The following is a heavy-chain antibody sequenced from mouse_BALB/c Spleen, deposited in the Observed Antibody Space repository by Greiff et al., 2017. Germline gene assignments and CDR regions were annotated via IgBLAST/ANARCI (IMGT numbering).Heavy chain of an antibody. J-gene: IGHJ3*01. CDR1: GFNIKDYY. Sequence: DVKLVESGAELVRSGASVKLSCTASGFNIKDYYMHWVKQRPEQGLEWIGWIDPENGDTEYAPKFQGKATMTADTSSNTAYLQLSSLTSEDTAVYYCNARGYDGFAYWGQGTLVTVSA. D-gene: IGHD2-2*01. CDR3: NARGYDGFAY. V-gene: IGHV14-4*02. CDR2: IDPENGDT.